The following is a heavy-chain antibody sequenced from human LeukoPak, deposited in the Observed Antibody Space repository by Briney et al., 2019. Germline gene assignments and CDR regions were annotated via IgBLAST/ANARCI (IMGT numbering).Heavy chain of an antibody. J-gene: IGHJ4*02. D-gene: IGHD3-10*01. Sequence: PGGSLRLSCAASGFTFSSYAMSWVRQAPGKGLEWVSVIYSGGSTYYADSVKGRFTISRDNSKNTLYLQMNSLRAEDTAVYYCARPMVRGVPPRDWGQGTLVTVSS. CDR2: IYSGGST. V-gene: IGHV3-53*01. CDR3: ARPMVRGVPPRD. CDR1: GFTFSSYA.